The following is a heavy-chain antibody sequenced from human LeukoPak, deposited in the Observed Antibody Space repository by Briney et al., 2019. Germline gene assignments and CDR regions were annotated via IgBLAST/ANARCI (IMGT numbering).Heavy chain of an antibody. J-gene: IGHJ4*02. CDR2: IWYDGSNT. D-gene: IGHD3-22*01. Sequence: GGSLRLSCAASGFTFSSYGMHWVRQAPGKGLEWVAVIWYDGSNTYYADSVKGRFTISRDNSKNTLYLQMNSLRAVDTAVYYCARGNYYDSSGMSRAPSRYWGQGTLVTVSS. CDR1: GFTFSSYG. CDR3: ARGNYYDSSGMSRAPSRY. V-gene: IGHV3-33*01.